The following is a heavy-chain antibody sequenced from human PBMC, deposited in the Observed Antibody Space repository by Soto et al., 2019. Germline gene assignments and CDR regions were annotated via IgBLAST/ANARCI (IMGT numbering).Heavy chain of an antibody. Sequence: GGSLRLSCAASGFTFSSYGMHWVRQAPGKGLEWVAVISYDGSNKYYADSVKGRFTISRDNSKNTLYLQMNSLRAEDTAVYYCAKDNELPPYYYYGMDVWGQGTTVTVSS. CDR3: AKDNELPPYYYYGMDV. D-gene: IGHD2-15*01. CDR1: GFTFSSYG. V-gene: IGHV3-30*18. J-gene: IGHJ6*02. CDR2: ISYDGSNK.